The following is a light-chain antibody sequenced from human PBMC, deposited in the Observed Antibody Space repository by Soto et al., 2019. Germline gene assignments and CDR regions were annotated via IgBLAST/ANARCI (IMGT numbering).Light chain of an antibody. J-gene: IGKJ2*01. Sequence: EIVMTQSPATLSVSPGERATLSCRASRSISTNLAWYQQKPGQAPRLLIYDASTRATGIPARFSGSGSRTEFTLTISSLQSEDFAVYYCQQYNNWPPYTFGQGTKLEI. V-gene: IGKV3-15*01. CDR1: RSISTN. CDR3: QQYNNWPPYT. CDR2: DAS.